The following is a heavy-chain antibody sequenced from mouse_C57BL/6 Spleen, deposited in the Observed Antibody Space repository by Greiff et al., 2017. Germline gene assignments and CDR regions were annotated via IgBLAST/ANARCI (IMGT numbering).Heavy chain of an antibody. J-gene: IGHJ2*01. D-gene: IGHD2-1*01. CDR1: GFTFSNYW. CDR3: TGGNLGFDY. V-gene: IGHV6-3*01. CDR2: IRLKSDNYAT. Sequence: EVKLMESGGGLVQPGGSMKLSCGASGFTFSNYWMNWVRQSPGKGLEWVAQIRLKSDNYATHYAESVKGRFTISRDDSKSIVSLQMNHLSAEYTVFYYCTGGNLGFDYWGQGTTLTVSS.